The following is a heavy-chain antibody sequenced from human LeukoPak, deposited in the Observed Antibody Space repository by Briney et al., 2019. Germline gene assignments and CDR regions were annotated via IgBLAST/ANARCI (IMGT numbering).Heavy chain of an antibody. Sequence: SETLSLTCTVSRGSISNSYWSWIQQPPGKGLEWIGYIYSSGSTNYNPSLKSRVTISVDKSKNQFSLKLSSVTAADTAVYYCARDRRHDYWGQGTLVTVSS. J-gene: IGHJ4*02. CDR2: IYSSGST. CDR1: RGSISNSY. V-gene: IGHV4-59*12. CDR3: ARDRRHDY.